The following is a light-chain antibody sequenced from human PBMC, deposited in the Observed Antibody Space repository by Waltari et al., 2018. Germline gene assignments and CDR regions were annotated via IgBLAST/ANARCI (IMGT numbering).Light chain of an antibody. J-gene: IGLJ1*01. CDR2: ENR. CDR3: QSFDTGLGGSV. Sequence: QSVLTQPPSVSGAPGQRVTISCTGTSSNFGAGYDVHWYQHLPGRAPKLLIKENRSRPSVVPDRFSGSKSGTVASLAITGLQPEDEADYYCQSFDTGLGGSVFGTGTKVSVL. CDR1: SSNFGAGYD. V-gene: IGLV1-40*01.